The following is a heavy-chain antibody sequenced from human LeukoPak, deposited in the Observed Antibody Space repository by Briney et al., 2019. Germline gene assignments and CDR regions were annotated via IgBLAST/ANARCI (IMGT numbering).Heavy chain of an antibody. V-gene: IGHV3-21*04. CDR2: ISSSSSYI. CDR1: GFTSSSYS. Sequence: GGSLRLSCAASGFTSSSYSMNWVRQAPGKGLEWVSSISSSSSYIYYADSVKGRFTISRDNAKNSLYLQMNSLRAEDTALYYCAKDSDSSGYYQFQHWGQGTLVTVSS. D-gene: IGHD3-22*01. J-gene: IGHJ1*01. CDR3: AKDSDSSGYYQFQH.